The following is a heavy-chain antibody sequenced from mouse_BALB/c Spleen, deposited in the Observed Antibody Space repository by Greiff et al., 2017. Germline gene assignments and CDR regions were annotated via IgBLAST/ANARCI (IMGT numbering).Heavy chain of an antibody. CDR2: IWSGGST. CDR3: ARIRGLKNAMDY. V-gene: IGHV2-2*02. CDR1: GFSLTSYG. D-gene: IGHD3-3*01. J-gene: IGHJ4*01. Sequence: VKLVESGPGLVQPSQSLSITCTVSGFSLTSYGVHWVRQSPGKGLEWLGVIWSGGSTDYNAAFISRLSISKDNSKSQVFFKMNSLQANDTAIYYCARIRGLKNAMDYWGQGTSVTVSS.